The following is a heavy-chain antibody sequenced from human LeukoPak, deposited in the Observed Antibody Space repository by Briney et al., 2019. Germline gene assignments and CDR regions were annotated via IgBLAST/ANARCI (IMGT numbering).Heavy chain of an antibody. V-gene: IGHV4-34*01. CDR1: GGSFSGYY. J-gene: IGHJ5*02. CDR3: ARRAPWSFDP. CDR2: INHSGST. Sequence: SETLSLTCAVYGGSFSGYYWSWIRQPPGKGLEWIGEINHSGSTNYNPSLKSRVTISVDTSKNQFSLKLSSVTAADTAVYYCARRAPWSFDPWGQGILVTVSS.